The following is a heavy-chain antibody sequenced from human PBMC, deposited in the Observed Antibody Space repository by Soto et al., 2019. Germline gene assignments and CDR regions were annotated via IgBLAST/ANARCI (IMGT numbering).Heavy chain of an antibody. V-gene: IGHV1-46*01. J-gene: IGHJ3*02. CDR1: GYTFTSYY. CDR2: INPSGGST. D-gene: IGHD3-9*01. CDR3: ASSLTDSTRRRAFDI. Sequence: ASVKVSCKASGYTFTSYYMHWVRQAPGQGLEWMGIINPSGGSTSYAQKFQGRVTMTRDTSTSTVYMELSSLRSEDTAVYYCASSLTDSTRRRAFDIWGQGTMVTVS.